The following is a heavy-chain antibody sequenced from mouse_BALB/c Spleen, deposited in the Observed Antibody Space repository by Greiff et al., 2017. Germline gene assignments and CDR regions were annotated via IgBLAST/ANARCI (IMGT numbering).Heavy chain of an antibody. Sequence: EVKLLESGGGLVQPGGSLKLSCAASGFDFSRYWMSWVRQAPGKGLEWIGEINPDSSTINYTPSLKDKFIISRDNAKNTLYLQMSKVRSEDTALYYCARVVYYDLRRGGAMDYWGQGTSVTVSS. D-gene: IGHD2-4*01. CDR1: GFDFSRYW. CDR2: INPDSSTI. CDR3: ARVVYYDLRRGGAMDY. J-gene: IGHJ4*01. V-gene: IGHV4-1*02.